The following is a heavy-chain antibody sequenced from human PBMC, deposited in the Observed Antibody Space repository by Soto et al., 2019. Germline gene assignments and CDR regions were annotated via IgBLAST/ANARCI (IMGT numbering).Heavy chain of an antibody. CDR1: GFSFSNYW. CDR2: IKQDGSEK. Sequence: EVQLVESGGGLVQPGGSLRVSCAAYGFSFSNYWMSWVRQAPGKGLEWVAYIKQDGSEKYYVDSVKGRFTISRDNSKNSLYLQMNSLRAEDTAVYYCARDSGYTSYGMDVWGQGTTVTVSS. V-gene: IGHV3-7*01. CDR3: ARDSGYTSYGMDV. J-gene: IGHJ6*02. D-gene: IGHD5-12*01.